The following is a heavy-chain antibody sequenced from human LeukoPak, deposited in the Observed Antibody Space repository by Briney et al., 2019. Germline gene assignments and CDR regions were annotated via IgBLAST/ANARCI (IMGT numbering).Heavy chain of an antibody. J-gene: IGHJ4*02. V-gene: IGHV3-48*01. CDR1: GFTFSSYS. CDR3: ARAGGSTVSHSDY. Sequence: GGSLRLSCAASGFTFSSYSVNWVRQAPGKGLEWVSYISSTSSTIYYADSVKGRFTISRDNAKNSLYLQMNSLRAEDTAVYYCARAGGSTVSHSDYWGQGTLVTVSS. CDR2: ISSTSSTI. D-gene: IGHD4-17*01.